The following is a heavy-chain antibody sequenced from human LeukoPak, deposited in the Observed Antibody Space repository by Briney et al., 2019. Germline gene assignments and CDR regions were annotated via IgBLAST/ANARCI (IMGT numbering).Heavy chain of an antibody. CDR3: ARVKGGSPVSSGWHLFDY. D-gene: IGHD6-19*01. Sequence: PSETLSLTCTVSGGSISSGGYYWSWIRQHPGKGLEWIGYIYYSGSTNYNPSLKSRVTISVDTSKNQFSLKLSSVTAADTAVYYCARVKGGSPVSSGWHLFDYWGQGTLVTVSS. J-gene: IGHJ4*02. CDR2: IYYSGST. CDR1: GGSISSGGYY. V-gene: IGHV4-61*08.